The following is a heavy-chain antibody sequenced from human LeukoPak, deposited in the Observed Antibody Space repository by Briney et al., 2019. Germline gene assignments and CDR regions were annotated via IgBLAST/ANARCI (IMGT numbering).Heavy chain of an antibody. CDR1: GDTVNTRRYY. D-gene: IGHD3-16*02. Sequence: PSETLSLTCPVSGDTVNTRRYYWGWIRQPPGKGLEWIGSIYHSGSTYYEPSLRSRVTISIDTSRNQFSLNLTSVTTADTALYFCARRDIVKGGFDYWGPGNLVTVSS. CDR2: IYHSGST. CDR3: ARRDIVKGGFDY. V-gene: IGHV4-39*01. J-gene: IGHJ4*02.